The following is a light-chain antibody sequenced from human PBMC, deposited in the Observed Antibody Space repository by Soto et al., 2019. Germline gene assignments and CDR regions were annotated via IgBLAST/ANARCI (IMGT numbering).Light chain of an antibody. V-gene: IGKV1-9*01. CDR2: AAT. J-gene: IGKJ5*01. Sequence: IQLTQPTPSLSASVGDRVTITCRASQVVSSSLAWYHQQPGKAPKLLIYAATTLQSGVPSRFSGSGSGTDFTLTINSLQPEDFATYYCQQLHSYPFTFGQGTRLEIK. CDR3: QQLHSYPFT. CDR1: QVVSSS.